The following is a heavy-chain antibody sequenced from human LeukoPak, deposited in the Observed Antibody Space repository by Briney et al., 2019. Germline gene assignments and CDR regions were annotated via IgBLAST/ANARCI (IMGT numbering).Heavy chain of an antibody. J-gene: IGHJ4*02. D-gene: IGHD2-15*01. Sequence: GGSLRLSCAASGFTFSSYWMSWVRQAPGKGLEWVANIKQDGSEKYYVDSVKGRFTISRDNSKNTLYLQMNSLRAEDTAVYYCARGCSGGSCYLAFDYWGQGTLVTVSS. CDR3: ARGCSGGSCYLAFDY. V-gene: IGHV3-7*01. CDR1: GFTFSSYW. CDR2: IKQDGSEK.